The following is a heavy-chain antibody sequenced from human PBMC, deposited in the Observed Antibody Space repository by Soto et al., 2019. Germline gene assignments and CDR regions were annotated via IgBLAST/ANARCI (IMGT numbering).Heavy chain of an antibody. Sequence: VQLQESGPGLVKPSETLSLTCTVSGGSISSYYWSWIRQPPGKGLEWIGYIYYSGRTNYNPSLKSRVTISVDTSKNQFSLKLSSVTAADTAVYYCARTPLRDTYYYYDMDVWGKGTTVTVSS. V-gene: IGHV4-59*01. CDR2: IYYSGRT. CDR3: ARTPLRDTYYYYDMDV. D-gene: IGHD5-18*01. J-gene: IGHJ6*03. CDR1: GGSISSYY.